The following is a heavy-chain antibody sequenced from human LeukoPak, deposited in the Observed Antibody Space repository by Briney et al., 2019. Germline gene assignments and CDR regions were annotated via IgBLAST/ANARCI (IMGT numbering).Heavy chain of an antibody. CDR2: IYYSGST. CDR3: ARELPIYYYDSSGYEAKISNYFDY. Sequence: SQTLSLTCTVSGGSISSGGYYWSWIRQHPGKGLEWIGYIYYSGSTYYNPSLKSRVTISVDTSKNQFSLKQSSVTAADTAVYYCARELPIYYYDSSGYEAKISNYFDYWGQGTLVTVSS. J-gene: IGHJ4*02. V-gene: IGHV4-31*03. D-gene: IGHD3-22*01. CDR1: GGSISSGGYY.